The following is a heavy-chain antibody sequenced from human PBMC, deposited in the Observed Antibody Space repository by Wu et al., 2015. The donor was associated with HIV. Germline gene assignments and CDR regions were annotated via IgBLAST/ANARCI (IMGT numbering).Heavy chain of an antibody. J-gene: IGHJ3*02. CDR2: INPSGGST. V-gene: IGHV1-46*01. D-gene: IGHD3-10*01. CDR1: GYTFTSYY. Sequence: QVQLVQSGAEVKKPGASVKVPCKASGYTFTSYYMHWVRQAPGQGLEWMGIINPSGGSTSYAQKFQGRVTMTRDTSTSTVYMELSSLRSEDTAVYYCARGWSYYGSGTPDAFDIWGQGTMVTVSS. CDR3: ARGWSYYGSGTPDAFDI.